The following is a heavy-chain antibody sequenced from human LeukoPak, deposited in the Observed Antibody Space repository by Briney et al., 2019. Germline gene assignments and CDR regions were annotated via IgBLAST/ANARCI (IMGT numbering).Heavy chain of an antibody. CDR1: GFTFSSYW. CDR3: ARGPSRHVAFDI. Sequence: GGSLRLSCAASGFTFSSYWMHWVRQAPGKGLVWVSRINSDGSSTSYADSMKGRFTISRDNAKNTLYLQMNSLRAEDTAVYYCARGPSRHVAFDIWGQGTMVTVSS. V-gene: IGHV3-74*01. J-gene: IGHJ3*02. CDR2: INSDGSST.